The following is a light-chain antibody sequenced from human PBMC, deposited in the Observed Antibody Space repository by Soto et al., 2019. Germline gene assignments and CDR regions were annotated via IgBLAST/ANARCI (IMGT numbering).Light chain of an antibody. CDR2: DVT. CDR3: SSYASSDTVL. Sequence: QSALTQPASVSGSPGQSITISCTGTSSDVGGYNYVSWYQQHPGKAPRLMIYDVTIRPSGVSNRFSGSKSGNTASLTISGLQAEDEADYYCSSYASSDTVLFGGGTQLTVL. CDR1: SSDVGGYNY. J-gene: IGLJ2*01. V-gene: IGLV2-14*01.